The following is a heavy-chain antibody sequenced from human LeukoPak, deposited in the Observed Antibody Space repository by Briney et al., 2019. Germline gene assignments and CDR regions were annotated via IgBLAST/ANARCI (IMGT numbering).Heavy chain of an antibody. D-gene: IGHD2-2*01. J-gene: IGHJ5*02. CDR3: ARAVRYCSSTSCHNWFDP. Sequence: SETLSLTCTVSGGSISSGGYYWSWIRQHPGKGLEWIGYIYYSGSTYYNPSLKSRVTISVDTSKNQFSLKLSSVTAADTAVYYCARAVRYCSSTSCHNWFDPWGQGTLVTVSS. CDR1: GGSISSGGYY. V-gene: IGHV4-31*03. CDR2: IYYSGST.